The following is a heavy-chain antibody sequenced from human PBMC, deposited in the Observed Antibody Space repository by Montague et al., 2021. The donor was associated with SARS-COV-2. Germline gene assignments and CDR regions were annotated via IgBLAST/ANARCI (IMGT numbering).Heavy chain of an antibody. D-gene: IGHD6-6*01. Sequence: SLRLSGAASGFTFSSYSVNWVRQAPRKGLEWISYISSSTNIIYYADSVKGRFTISRDNARNSLYLQMNSLRVDDTAVYYCAKDLVLRAARPDALDVWGQGTVVTVSS. CDR3: AKDLVLRAARPDALDV. CDR1: GFTFSSYS. J-gene: IGHJ3*01. V-gene: IGHV3-48*04. CDR2: ISSSTNII.